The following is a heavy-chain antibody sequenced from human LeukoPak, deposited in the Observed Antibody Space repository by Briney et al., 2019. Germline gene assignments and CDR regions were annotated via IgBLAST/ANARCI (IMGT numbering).Heavy chain of an antibody. CDR1: GYTFTSYG. V-gene: IGHV1-69*04. CDR3: ARVEYSSSWYMIEGTAEYFQH. Sequence: ASVKVSCKASGYTFTSYGISWVRQAPGQGLEWMGRIIPILGIANYAQKFQGRVTITADKSTSTAYMELSSLRSEDTAVYYCARVEYSSSWYMIEGTAEYFQHWGQGTLVTVSS. J-gene: IGHJ1*01. D-gene: IGHD6-13*01. CDR2: IIPILGIA.